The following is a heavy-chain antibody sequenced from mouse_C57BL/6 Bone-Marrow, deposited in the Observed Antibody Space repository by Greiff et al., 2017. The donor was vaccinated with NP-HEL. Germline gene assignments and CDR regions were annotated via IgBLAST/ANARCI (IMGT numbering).Heavy chain of an antibody. J-gene: IGHJ1*03. D-gene: IGHD1-1*01. V-gene: IGHV1-85*01. Sequence: VQLQQSGPELVKPGASVKLSCKASGYTFTSYDINWVKQRPGQGLEWIGWIYPRDGSTKYNEKFKGKATLTVDTSSSTASMELHSLTSEDSAVYFCAMRYGSSYGYFDVWGTGTTVTVSS. CDR3: AMRYGSSYGYFDV. CDR2: IYPRDGST. CDR1: GYTFTSYD.